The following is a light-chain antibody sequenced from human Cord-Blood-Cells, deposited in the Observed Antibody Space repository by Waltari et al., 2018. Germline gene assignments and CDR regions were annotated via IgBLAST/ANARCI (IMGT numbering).Light chain of an antibody. CDR1: SSDVGSYNL. V-gene: IGLV2-23*03. J-gene: IGLJ1*01. Sequence: QSALTQPASVSGSPGQSITISCTGTSSDVGSYNLVSWYQQHPGKAPKLMIYEGSKRPSGVSNRFSGSKSGNTASLTISGLQAEDEADYSCCSYAGSSNVFGTGTKVTVL. CDR2: EGS. CDR3: CSYAGSSNV.